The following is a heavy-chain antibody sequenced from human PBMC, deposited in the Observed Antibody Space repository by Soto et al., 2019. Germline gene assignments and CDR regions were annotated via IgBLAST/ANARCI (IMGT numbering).Heavy chain of an antibody. J-gene: IGHJ5*02. V-gene: IGHV4-34*01. D-gene: IGHD3-3*01. Sequence: QVQLQQWGAGLLKPSETLSLTCAVYGGSFSGYYWSWIRQPPGKGLEWIGEINHSGSTNYNPSLKGRVTISVDTSKNQFSLKLSSVTAADTAVYYCARDDFWSGYYANWFDPWGQGTLVTVSS. CDR1: GGSFSGYY. CDR3: ARDDFWSGYYANWFDP. CDR2: INHSGST.